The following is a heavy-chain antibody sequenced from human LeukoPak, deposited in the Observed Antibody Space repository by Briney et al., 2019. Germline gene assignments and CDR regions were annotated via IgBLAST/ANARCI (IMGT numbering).Heavy chain of an antibody. J-gene: IGHJ6*02. CDR1: GGTFSSYA. CDR2: IIPIFGTA. V-gene: IGHV1-69*13. Sequence: ASVKVSCKASGGTFSSYAISWVRQAPGQGLEWMGGIIPIFGTANYAQKFQGRVTITADESTSTAYMELSSLRSEDTAVYYCASKGGGGYDYGDYYYGMDVWGQGTTVPVSS. D-gene: IGHD4-17*01. CDR3: ASKGGGGYDYGDYYYGMDV.